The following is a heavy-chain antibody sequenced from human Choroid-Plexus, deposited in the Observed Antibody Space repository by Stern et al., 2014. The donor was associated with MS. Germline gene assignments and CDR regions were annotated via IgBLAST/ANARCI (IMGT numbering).Heavy chain of an antibody. V-gene: IGHV3-7*01. CDR1: GFTFGNYW. J-gene: IGHJ6*02. Sequence: EVQLVESGGGLVQPGGSLTISCTAAGFTFGNYWMTWVRQAPGKGLEWVGNIKEEGTEQNYVDSVKGRFDISRVKARNSLYLQMNSLRVEDTALYYCARVYNTIYGIVTQRGSGMDVWGQGPPVIVSS. CDR3: ARVYNTIYGIVTQRGSGMDV. CDR2: IKEEGTEQ. D-gene: IGHD3-3*01.